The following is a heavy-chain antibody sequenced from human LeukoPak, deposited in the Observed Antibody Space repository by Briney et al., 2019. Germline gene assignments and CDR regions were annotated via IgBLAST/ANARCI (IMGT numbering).Heavy chain of an antibody. CDR1: GFTFSDFG. V-gene: IGHV3-30*18. Sequence: TGGSLRLSCAASGFTFSDFGMHWVRQAPGKRLEWVAVISYDGSHKIYADSVKGRFTISRDNAMNTLYLQMNSLRTDDTAMFYCAKDPMVRGVINGFDYWGQGTSVTVSS. CDR2: ISYDGSHK. CDR3: AKDPMVRGVINGFDY. D-gene: IGHD3-10*01. J-gene: IGHJ4*02.